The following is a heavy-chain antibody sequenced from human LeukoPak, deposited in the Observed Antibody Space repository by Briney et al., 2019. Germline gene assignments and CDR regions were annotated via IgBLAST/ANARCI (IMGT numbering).Heavy chain of an antibody. D-gene: IGHD2-15*01. CDR2: IIPIFGTA. CDR1: GGXFSSYA. J-gene: IGHJ4*02. Sequence: SVKVSCKASGGXFSSYAMSWVRQAPGQGLEWMGGIIPIFGTANYAQKFQGRVTITADESTSTAYMELSSLRSEDTAVYYCARAVVVAATTLGYWGQGTLVTVSS. CDR3: ARAVVVAATTLGY. V-gene: IGHV1-69*01.